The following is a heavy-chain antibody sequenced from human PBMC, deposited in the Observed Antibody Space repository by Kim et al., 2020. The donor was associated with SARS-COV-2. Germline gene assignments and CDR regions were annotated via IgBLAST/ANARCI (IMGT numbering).Heavy chain of an antibody. V-gene: IGHV3-21*01. J-gene: IGHJ4*02. CDR1: GFTFSDYA. CDR2: ISSSSTYI. Sequence: GGSLRLSCAASGFTFSDYAMNWVRQAPGKGLEWVSSISSSSTYIYYTDSVKGRFTISRDNAKNSLYLQMNSLRAEDTAVYYCAAARAAAGTGSQYWGLGTMVTLSS. D-gene: IGHD6-13*01. CDR3: AAARAAAGTGSQY.